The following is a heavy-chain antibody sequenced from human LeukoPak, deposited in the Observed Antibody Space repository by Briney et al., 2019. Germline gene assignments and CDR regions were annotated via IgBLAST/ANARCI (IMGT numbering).Heavy chain of an antibody. D-gene: IGHD2-2*01. CDR1: GGSFSSFY. Sequence: PSETLSLTCTVSGGSFSSFYWSWIRQPPGKGLEWIGYIYYSGSPNYNPSLKSRVTISVDTSKNQFSLKLSSVTAADTAVYYCARWPNCSSTSCPLDYWAREAWSPSPQ. V-gene: IGHV4-59*01. CDR2: IYYSGSP. CDR3: ARWPNCSSTSCPLDY. J-gene: IGHJ4*02.